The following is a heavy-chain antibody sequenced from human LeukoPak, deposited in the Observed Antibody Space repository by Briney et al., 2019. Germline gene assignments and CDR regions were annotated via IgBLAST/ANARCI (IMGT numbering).Heavy chain of an antibody. D-gene: IGHD3-10*01. CDR1: GGTFSGYA. CDR3: ASLPRPPIYGSGSYPDY. V-gene: IGHV1-69*13. CDR2: IIPIFGTA. J-gene: IGHJ4*02. Sequence: SVKVSCKASGGTFSGYAISWVRQAPGQGLEWMGGIIPIFGTANYAQKFQGRVTITADESTSTAYMELSSLRSEDTAVYYCASLPRPPIYGSGSYPDYWGQGTLVTVSS.